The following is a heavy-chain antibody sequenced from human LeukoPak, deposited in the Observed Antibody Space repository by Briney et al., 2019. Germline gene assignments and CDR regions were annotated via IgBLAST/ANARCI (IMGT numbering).Heavy chain of an antibody. V-gene: IGHV3-48*04. D-gene: IGHD6-19*01. J-gene: IGHJ4*02. CDR2: ISSSSSTI. CDR3: ARGQYSSGWLNY. CDR1: GFTFSSYS. Sequence: GGSLRLSCAASGFTFSSYSMNWVRQAPGKGLEWVSYISSSSSTIYYADSVKGRFTISRDNAKNSLYLQMNSLRAEDTAVYYCARGQYSSGWLNYWGREPWSPSPQ.